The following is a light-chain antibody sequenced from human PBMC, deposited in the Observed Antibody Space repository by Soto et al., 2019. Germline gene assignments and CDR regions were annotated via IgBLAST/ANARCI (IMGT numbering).Light chain of an antibody. Sequence: DNPMTQSPSTLSASVGDRVTITCRASQSISSWLAWYQQKPGKAPKLLIYDASSLESGVPSRFSGSGSGTEFTLTISSLQPDDFAAYYCQQYNSYWTFGQGTKVEIK. CDR1: QSISSW. CDR3: QQYNSYWT. J-gene: IGKJ1*01. CDR2: DAS. V-gene: IGKV1-5*01.